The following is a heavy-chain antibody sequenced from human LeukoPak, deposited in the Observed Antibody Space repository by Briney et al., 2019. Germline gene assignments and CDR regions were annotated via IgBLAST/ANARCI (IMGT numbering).Heavy chain of an antibody. CDR3: ATPGYSSSWYGDAFDI. CDR1: GGSISSYY. V-gene: IGHV4-59*01. CDR2: IYYSGST. J-gene: IGHJ3*02. Sequence: SETLSLTCTVSGGSISSYYWSWIRQPPGKGLEWIGYIYYSGSTNYNPSLKSRVTISVDTSKNQFSLKLSSVTAADTAVYYCATPGYSSSWYGDAFDIWGQGTMVTVSS. D-gene: IGHD6-13*01.